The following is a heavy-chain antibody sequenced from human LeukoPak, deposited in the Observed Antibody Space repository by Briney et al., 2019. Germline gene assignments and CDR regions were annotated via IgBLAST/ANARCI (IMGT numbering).Heavy chain of an antibody. CDR2: VSGSGAIA. CDR3: AKDRSIGTYYTFDS. V-gene: IGHV3-23*01. CDR1: GFTFSSYE. D-gene: IGHD1-26*01. J-gene: IGHJ4*02. Sequence: QPGGSLRLSCAASGFTFSSYEMNWVRQAPGKGLEWVSAVSGSGAIAYYTDSVKGRFTISRDNSKNTLYLQMSSLTAKDTAVYYCAKDRSIGTYYTFDSWGQGTLVTVSS.